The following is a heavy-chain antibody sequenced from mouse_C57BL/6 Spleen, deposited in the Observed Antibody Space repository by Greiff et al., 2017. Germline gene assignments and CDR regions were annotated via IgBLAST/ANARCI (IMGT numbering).Heavy chain of an antibody. J-gene: IGHJ4*01. CDR2: INPSTGGT. D-gene: IGHD2-13*01. Sequence: VQLQQSGPELVKPGASVKISCKASGYSFTGYYMNWVKQSPEKSLEWIGEINPSTGGTTYNQKFKAKATLTVDKSSSTAYMQLKSLTSEDSAVYYCARPVTYYAMDYWGQGTSVTVS. V-gene: IGHV1-42*01. CDR3: ARPVTYYAMDY. CDR1: GYSFTGYY.